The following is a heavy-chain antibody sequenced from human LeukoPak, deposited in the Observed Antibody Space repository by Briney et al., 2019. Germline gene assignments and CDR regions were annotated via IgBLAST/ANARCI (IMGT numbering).Heavy chain of an antibody. CDR1: GGSISSGSYY. CDR2: IYYSGST. Sequence: SETLSLTCTVSGGSISSGSYYWSWIRQPPGKGLEWIGYIYYSGSTNYNPSLKSRVTISVDTSKNQFSLKLSSVTAADTAVYYCARDTPRIAVAGRGGFDYWGQGTLVTVSS. J-gene: IGHJ4*02. CDR3: ARDTPRIAVAGRGGFDY. D-gene: IGHD6-19*01. V-gene: IGHV4-61*01.